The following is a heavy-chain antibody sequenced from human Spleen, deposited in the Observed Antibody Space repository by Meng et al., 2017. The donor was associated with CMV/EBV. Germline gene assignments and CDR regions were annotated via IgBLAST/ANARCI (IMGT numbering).Heavy chain of an antibody. CDR3: ARVMTVVVYDAFDI. Sequence: GGSLRLSCAASGFTFSSYGMHWVRQAPGKGLEWVAFIRYDGSNKYYADSVKGRFTISRDNSKNTLYLQMNSLRAEDTAVYYCARVMTVVVYDAFDIWGQGTMVTVSS. J-gene: IGHJ3*02. CDR2: IRYDGSNK. V-gene: IGHV3-30*02. CDR1: GFTFSSYG. D-gene: IGHD3-22*01.